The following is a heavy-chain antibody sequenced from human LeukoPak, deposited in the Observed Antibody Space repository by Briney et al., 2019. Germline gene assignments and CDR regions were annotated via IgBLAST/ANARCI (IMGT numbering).Heavy chain of an antibody. J-gene: IGHJ4*02. Sequence: SETLSLTCTVSGGSISSYYWSWIRQPPGKGLEWIGYIYYSGSTNYNPSLKSRVTISVDTSKNQFSLKLSSVTAADTAVYYCARQGSSSWPTFDYWGQGTLVTVSS. CDR3: ARQGSSSWPTFDY. CDR1: GGSISSYY. D-gene: IGHD6-13*01. V-gene: IGHV4-59*08. CDR2: IYYSGST.